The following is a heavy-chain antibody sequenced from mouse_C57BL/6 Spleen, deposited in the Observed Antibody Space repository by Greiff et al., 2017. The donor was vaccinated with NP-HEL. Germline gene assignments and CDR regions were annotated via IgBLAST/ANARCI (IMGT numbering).Heavy chain of an antibody. D-gene: IGHD3-2*02. Sequence: EVMLVESGEGLVKPGGSLKLSCAASGFTFSSYAMSWVRQTPEKRLEWVAYISSGGDYIYYADTVKGRFPIPRDNARNTLCLQMSSLKSEDTAMYYCTRDLGSSGYMAYGGQGTLVTVSA. CDR3: TRDLGSSGYMAY. CDR1: GFTFSSYA. CDR2: ISSGGDYI. J-gene: IGHJ3*01. V-gene: IGHV5-9-1*02.